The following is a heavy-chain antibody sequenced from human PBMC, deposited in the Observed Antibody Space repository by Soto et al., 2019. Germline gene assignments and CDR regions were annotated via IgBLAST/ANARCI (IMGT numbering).Heavy chain of an antibody. CDR3: AHSIRGVIRRTEPCFDP. CDR2: IYWNDDK. D-gene: IGHD3-10*01. CDR1: GFSLSTSGVG. J-gene: IGHJ5*02. Sequence: SGPTLVNPTQTLTLTCTFSGFSLSTSGVGVGWIRQPPGKALEWLALIYWNDDKRYSPSLKSRLTITKDTSKNQVVLTMTNMDPVDTATYYCAHSIRGVIRRTEPCFDPWGQGTLVTVSS. V-gene: IGHV2-5*01.